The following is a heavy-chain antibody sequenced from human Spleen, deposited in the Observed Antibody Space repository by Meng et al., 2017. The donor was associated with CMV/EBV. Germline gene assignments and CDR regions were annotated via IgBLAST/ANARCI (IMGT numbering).Heavy chain of an antibody. D-gene: IGHD2-2*01. CDR2: IGTAGDT. V-gene: IGHV3-13*01. J-gene: IGHJ6*02. Sequence: GGSLRLSCAASGFNFSRYDMHWVRQGTGKGLEWVSGIGTAGDTYYPDSVKGRFTISRENARNSLHLQMNSLRAGDTAVYSCARATYCNSTNCYPWGMDVWGQGTTVTVSS. CDR1: GFNFSRYD. CDR3: ARATYCNSTNCYPWGMDV.